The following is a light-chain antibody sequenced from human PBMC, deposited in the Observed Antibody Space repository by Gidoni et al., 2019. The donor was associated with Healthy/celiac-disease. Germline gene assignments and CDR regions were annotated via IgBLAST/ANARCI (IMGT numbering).Light chain of an antibody. Sequence: VMSEAQGSRAVTRGEPASISCRSSQSLLHSNGYNYLDWYLQKPGQSPQLLIYLGSNRASGVPDRFSGSGSGTDFTLKISRVEAEDVGVYYCMQALQTPYTFGQGTKLEIK. CDR1: QSLLHSNGYNY. CDR3: MQALQTPYT. J-gene: IGKJ2*01. CDR2: LGS. V-gene: IGKV2-28*01.